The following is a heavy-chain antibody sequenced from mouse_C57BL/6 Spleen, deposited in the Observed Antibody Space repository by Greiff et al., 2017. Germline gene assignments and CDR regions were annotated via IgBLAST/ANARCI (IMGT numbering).Heavy chain of an antibody. J-gene: IGHJ3*01. CDR1: GYTFTSYG. V-gene: IGHV1-81*01. CDR2: IYPRSGNT. CDR3: ARGSKDDYDEGTWFAY. Sequence: QVQLQQSGAELARPGASVKLSCKASGYTFTSYGISWVKQRTGQGLEWIGEIYPRSGNTYYNEKFKGKATLTADKSSSTAYMELRSLTSEDSAVYFWARGSKDDYDEGTWFAYWGQGTLVTVSA. D-gene: IGHD2-4*01.